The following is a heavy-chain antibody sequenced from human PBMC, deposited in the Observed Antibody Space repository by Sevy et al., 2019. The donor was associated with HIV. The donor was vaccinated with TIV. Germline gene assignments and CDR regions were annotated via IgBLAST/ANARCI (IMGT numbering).Heavy chain of an antibody. CDR3: GGDVDNHFVRGFGC. CDR2: ISSSSRTI. Sequence: GGSLRLSCVVSGLTFSSDSMNWVRQAPGKGLEWLAYISSSSRTIYYADSVEGRLTISRGNDKKSVFLQMISLRDEDSATYYCGGDVDNHFVRGFGCWGQGTLVTVSS. V-gene: IGHV3-48*02. CDR1: GLTFSSDS. D-gene: IGHD3-16*02. J-gene: IGHJ4*02.